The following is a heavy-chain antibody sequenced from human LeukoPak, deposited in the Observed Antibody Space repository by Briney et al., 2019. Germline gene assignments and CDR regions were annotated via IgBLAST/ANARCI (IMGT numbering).Heavy chain of an antibody. Sequence: ASVKVSCKASGYTFTSYYMHWVRQAPGQGLEWMGIINPRDGSTSYAQKFQGRVTVTRDTSTSTVHMELSGLRPEDTAVYYCARDQEGFDYWGQGTLVTVSS. V-gene: IGHV1-46*01. CDR1: GYTFTSYY. CDR2: INPRDGST. J-gene: IGHJ4*02. CDR3: ARDQEGFDY.